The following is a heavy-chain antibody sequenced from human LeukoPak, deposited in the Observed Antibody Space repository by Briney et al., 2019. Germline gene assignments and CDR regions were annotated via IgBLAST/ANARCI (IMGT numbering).Heavy chain of an antibody. Sequence: GRSLRLSCVASGFTFSRSGMHWVRQAPGKGLEWVAVVSKDGSNKHYADSVKGRFTISRDNSKNTLYLEMNSVRPEDTAVYYSAKDPGIAAAGPYYGMGVWGQGTTVTVSS. J-gene: IGHJ6*02. CDR3: AKDPGIAAAGPYYGMGV. CDR2: VSKDGSNK. D-gene: IGHD6-13*01. CDR1: GFTFSRSG. V-gene: IGHV3-30*18.